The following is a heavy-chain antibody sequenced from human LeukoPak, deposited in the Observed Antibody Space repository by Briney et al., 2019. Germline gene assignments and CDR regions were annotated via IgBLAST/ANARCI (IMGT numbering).Heavy chain of an antibody. CDR1: GGSISSGGYY. J-gene: IGHJ5*02. D-gene: IGHD3-10*01. CDR3: ARGRMVRGVDT. Sequence: SQTLSLTCTVSGGSISSGGYYWSWIRQPPGKGLEWIGYIYHSGSTYYNPSLKSRVTISVDRSKNQFSLKLSSVTAADTAVYYCARGRMVRGVDTWGQGTLVTVSS. V-gene: IGHV4-30-2*01. CDR2: IYHSGST.